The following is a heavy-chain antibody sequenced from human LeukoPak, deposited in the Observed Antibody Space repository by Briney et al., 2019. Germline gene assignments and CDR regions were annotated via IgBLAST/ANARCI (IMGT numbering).Heavy chain of an antibody. Sequence: SETLSLTCTVSGGSISSGSYYWSWIRQPAGKGLEWIGRIYTSGSTNYNPSLKSRVTISVDTSKNQFSLKLTSVTAADTAVYYCARGPARLDPWGQGTLVTVSS. CDR3: ARGPARLDP. V-gene: IGHV4-61*02. CDR1: GGSISSGSYY. CDR2: IYTSGST. J-gene: IGHJ5*02.